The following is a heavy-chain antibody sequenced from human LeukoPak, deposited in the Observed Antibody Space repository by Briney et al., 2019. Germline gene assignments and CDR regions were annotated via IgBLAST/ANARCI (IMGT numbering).Heavy chain of an antibody. CDR3: ARDLRSHYGSGGYYGNWFDP. CDR2: IYYSGST. CDR1: GGSISSYY. V-gene: IGHV4-59*01. J-gene: IGHJ5*02. Sequence: SETLSLTCTVSGGSISSYYWSWVRQPPGKGLEWIGYIYYSGSTNYNPSLKRRVTISVDTSKTRFSLKLSSVTAADTAVYYCARDLRSHYGSGGYYGNWFDPWGQGTLVTVSS. D-gene: IGHD3-10*01.